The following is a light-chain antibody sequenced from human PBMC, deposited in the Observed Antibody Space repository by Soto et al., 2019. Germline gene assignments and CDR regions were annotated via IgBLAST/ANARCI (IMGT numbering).Light chain of an antibody. J-gene: IGKJ2*01. CDR3: QHYNNWPHT. CDR2: GAS. V-gene: IGKV3-15*01. Sequence: EIVMTQSPATLSVSPGERATLSCRASQSVNSHLAWYQQKPGQTPSLLIYGASTRAPGIPASFSGGGSGTEFTLTISSLQSEDFAVYYCQHYNNWPHTFGQGTKLEIK. CDR1: QSVNSH.